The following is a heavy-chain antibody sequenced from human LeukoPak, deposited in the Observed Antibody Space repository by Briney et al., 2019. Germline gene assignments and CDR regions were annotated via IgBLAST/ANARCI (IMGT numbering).Heavy chain of an antibody. V-gene: IGHV3-49*04. J-gene: IGHJ4*02. D-gene: IGHD3-22*01. CDR2: IRSKAYGGTT. CDR3: TRAYDSSGYSHFDY. Sequence: GGSLRLSCAISGFFVSSKYMSWVRQAPGKGLEWVGFIRSKAYGGTTEYAASVKGRFTISRDDSKSIAYLQMNSLKTEDTAVYYCTRAYDSSGYSHFDYWGQGTLVTVSS. CDR1: GFFVSSKY.